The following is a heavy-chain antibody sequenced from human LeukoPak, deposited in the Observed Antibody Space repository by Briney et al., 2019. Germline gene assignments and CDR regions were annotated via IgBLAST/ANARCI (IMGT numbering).Heavy chain of an antibody. V-gene: IGHV3-30*02. D-gene: IGHD3-10*01. CDR2: IRYSGSNE. CDR3: FRMVRGVIRATIDY. CDR1: GFTFSDYG. Sequence: GGSLRLSCAASGFTFSDYGMHWVRQAPGKGLEWVAFIRYSGSNEFYADSVKGRFTISRDNSKNTLYLQMNSLRAEDTAVYRMFRMVRGVIRATIDYWGQGTLVTVSS. J-gene: IGHJ4*02.